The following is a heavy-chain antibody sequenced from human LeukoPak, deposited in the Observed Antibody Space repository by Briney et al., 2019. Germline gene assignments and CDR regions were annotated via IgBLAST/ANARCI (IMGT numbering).Heavy chain of an antibody. D-gene: IGHD4-17*01. CDR1: GFTFSSYE. V-gene: IGHV3-48*03. J-gene: IGHJ4*02. CDR3: ARGGYFGDYVGY. CDR2: ISSSGSTI. Sequence: GGSLRLSCAASGFTFSSYEMNWVRQAPGKGLEWVSYISSSGSTIYYADSVKGRFTISRDNAKNSLYLQMNSLRAEDTAVYYRARGGYFGDYVGYWGQGTLVTVSS.